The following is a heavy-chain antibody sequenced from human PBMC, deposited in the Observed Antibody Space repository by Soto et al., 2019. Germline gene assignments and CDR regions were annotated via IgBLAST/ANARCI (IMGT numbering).Heavy chain of an antibody. Sequence: LETLSLSCTVSGGYISSSGGYWGWIRQPPGKGLEWIGSIYYSGSTYYNPSLKSRVTISVDTSKNQFSLKLSPVTAADTAVYYCARNCQAGTPRIWYYYYGMYVWGQGTKVPVSS. CDR1: GGYISSSGGY. J-gene: IGHJ6*02. CDR3: ARNCQAGTPRIWYYYYGMYV. V-gene: IGHV4-39*01. D-gene: IGHD6-19*01. CDR2: IYYSGST.